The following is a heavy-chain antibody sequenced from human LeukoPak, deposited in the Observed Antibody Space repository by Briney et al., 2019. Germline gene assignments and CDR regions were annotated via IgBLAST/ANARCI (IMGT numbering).Heavy chain of an antibody. CDR3: ARLGVRGVKGGVFDY. Sequence: GGSLRLSCAASGFTFSDYYMSWIRQAPGKGLEWVSYISSSSSYTNYADSVKGRFTISRDNAKNSLYLQMNSLRPEDTAVYYCARLGVRGVKGGVFDYWGQGTLVTVSS. CDR2: ISSSSSYT. D-gene: IGHD3-10*01. V-gene: IGHV3-11*03. J-gene: IGHJ4*02. CDR1: GFTFSDYY.